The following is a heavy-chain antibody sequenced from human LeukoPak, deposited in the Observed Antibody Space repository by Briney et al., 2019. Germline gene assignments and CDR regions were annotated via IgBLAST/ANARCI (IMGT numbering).Heavy chain of an antibody. J-gene: IGHJ6*02. CDR3: ARVPRTYDFWSENYYYYGMDV. Sequence: PGGSLRLSCAASGFTFSSYWMSWVRQAPGKGLEWIGEINHSGSTNYNPSLKSRVTISVDTSKNQFSLKLSSVTAADTAVYYCARVPRTYDFWSENYYYYGMDVWGQGTTVTVSS. V-gene: IGHV4-34*01. CDR2: INHSGST. CDR1: GFTFSSYW. D-gene: IGHD3-3*01.